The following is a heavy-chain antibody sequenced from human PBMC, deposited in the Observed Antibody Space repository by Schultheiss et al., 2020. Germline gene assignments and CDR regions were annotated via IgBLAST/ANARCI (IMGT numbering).Heavy chain of an antibody. J-gene: IGHJ5*02. Sequence: KVSCKASGGTFSSYAISWVRQAPGQGLEWMGIINPSGGSTSYAQKFQGWVTMTRDTSISTAYMELSRLRSDDTAVYYCARGRQGWFDPWGQGTLVTVAS. V-gene: IGHV1-2*04. CDR3: ARGRQGWFDP. CDR2: INPSGGST. CDR1: GGTFSSYA.